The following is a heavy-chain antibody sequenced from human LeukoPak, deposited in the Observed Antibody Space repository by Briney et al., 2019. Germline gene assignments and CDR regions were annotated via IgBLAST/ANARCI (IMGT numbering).Heavy chain of an antibody. Sequence: GGSLRLSCAASGFTFSSYAMSWVRQAPGKGLEWVAVISYDGSNKYYADSVKGRFTISRDNSKNTLYLQMNSLRAEDTAVYYCARGGQHFYSGSAAWFDPWGQGTLVTVSS. CDR1: GFTFSSYA. CDR2: ISYDGSNK. CDR3: ARGGQHFYSGSAAWFDP. J-gene: IGHJ5*02. D-gene: IGHD1-26*01. V-gene: IGHV3-30-3*01.